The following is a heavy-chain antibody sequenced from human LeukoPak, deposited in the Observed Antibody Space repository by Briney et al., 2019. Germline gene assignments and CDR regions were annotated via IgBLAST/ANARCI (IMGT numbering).Heavy chain of an antibody. D-gene: IGHD2-15*01. V-gene: IGHV1-46*01. CDR1: GCRFTTYK. J-gene: IGHJ5*02. CDR3: ARVSDIVYSRGFDP. CDR2: INPTDGST. Sequence: ASVKVSCKASGCRFTTYKTHWVRQAPGQGLEWMGIINPTDGSTSYAQNFQGRVTVTRDTSTSTVYMELSSLRSEDTAVYYCARVSDIVYSRGFDPWGQGTLVTVSS.